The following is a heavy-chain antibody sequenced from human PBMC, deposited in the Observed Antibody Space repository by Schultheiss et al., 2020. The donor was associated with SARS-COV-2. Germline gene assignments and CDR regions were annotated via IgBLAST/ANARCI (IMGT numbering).Heavy chain of an antibody. CDR1: GFTFSDYT. CDR2: IWYDGSNK. D-gene: IGHD5-18*01. V-gene: IGHV3-33*08. CDR3: AREGDTAMVWGWFDP. Sequence: GGSLRLSCAASGFTFSDYTMNWVRQAPGKGLEWVAVIWYDGSNKYYADSVKGRFTISRDNSENTLYLQMNSLRAEDTAVYYCAREGDTAMVWGWFDPWGQGTLVTVSS. J-gene: IGHJ5*02.